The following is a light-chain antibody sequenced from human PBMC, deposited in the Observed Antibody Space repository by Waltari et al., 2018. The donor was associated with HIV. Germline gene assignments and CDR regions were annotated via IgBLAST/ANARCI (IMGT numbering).Light chain of an antibody. CDR1: ALPKPF. CDR3: ESADDSGDHWV. CDR2: KDD. V-gene: IGLV3-25*03. Sequence: SYELTRPPSVSVSPGQTARTTSSGVALPKPFAYLYQQKAGQAPLMVIYKDDKRPSGIPDRFSGSMSGTTVTLIISGVQPEDEADYYCESADDSGDHWVFGGGTKLSVL. J-gene: IGLJ3*02.